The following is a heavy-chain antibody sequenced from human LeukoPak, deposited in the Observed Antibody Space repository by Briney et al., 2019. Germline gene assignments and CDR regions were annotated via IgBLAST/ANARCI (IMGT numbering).Heavy chain of an antibody. Sequence: GGSLRLSCAASGFTFSSYSMTWVRQAPGKGLEWVSSISSSSSYIYYADSVKGRFTISRDNAKNSLYLQMNSLRAEDTAVYYCAKEGVMITFGRVLWFDPWGQGTLVTVSS. CDR3: AKEGVMITFGRVLWFDP. CDR1: GFTFSSYS. J-gene: IGHJ5*02. V-gene: IGHV3-21*04. CDR2: ISSSSSYI. D-gene: IGHD3-16*01.